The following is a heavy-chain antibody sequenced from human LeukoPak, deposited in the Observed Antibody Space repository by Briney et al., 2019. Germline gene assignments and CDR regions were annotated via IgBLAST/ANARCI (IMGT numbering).Heavy chain of an antibody. J-gene: IGHJ4*02. CDR1: GFTFSAYW. V-gene: IGHV3-74*01. CDR2: INGDGSTT. Sequence: PGGSLRLSCAASGFTFSAYWMHWVRQAPGKGLGWVSRINGDGSTTTYAGSVKGRFTTSRDNAKNTLYLQMNSLRAEDTAVYYCARAAVAGMDYWGQGTLVTVSS. CDR3: ARAAVAGMDY. D-gene: IGHD6-19*01.